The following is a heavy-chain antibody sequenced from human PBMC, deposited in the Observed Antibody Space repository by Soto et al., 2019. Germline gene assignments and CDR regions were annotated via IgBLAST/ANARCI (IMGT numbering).Heavy chain of an antibody. CDR3: ARGGPTVVTPGWDYYYGMDV. CDR1: GFTFSSYA. D-gene: IGHD4-17*01. Sequence: GGSLRLSCAASGFTFSSYAMHWVRQAPGKGLEWVAVISYDGSNKYYADSVKGPFTISRDNSKNTLYLQMNSLRAEDTAVYYCARGGPTVVTPGWDYYYGMDVWGQGTTVTVSS. CDR2: ISYDGSNK. V-gene: IGHV3-30-3*01. J-gene: IGHJ6*02.